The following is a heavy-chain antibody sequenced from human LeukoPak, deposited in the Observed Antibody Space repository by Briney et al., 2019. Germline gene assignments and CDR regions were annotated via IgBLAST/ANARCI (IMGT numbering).Heavy chain of an antibody. CDR1: GYTFTGYY. D-gene: IGHD3-10*01. CDR2: INPNSGGT. Sequence: GASVKVSCKASGYTFTGYYMHWVRQAPGQGLEWMGWINPNSGGTNYAQKFQGRVTMTRDTSIGTAYMELSRLRSDDTAVYYCARDSATYYYSPYYYYYYMDVWGKGTTVTVSS. V-gene: IGHV1-2*02. CDR3: ARDSATYYYSPYYYYYYMDV. J-gene: IGHJ6*03.